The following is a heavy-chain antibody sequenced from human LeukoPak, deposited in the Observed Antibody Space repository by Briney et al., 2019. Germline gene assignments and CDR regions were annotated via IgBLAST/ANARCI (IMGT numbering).Heavy chain of an antibody. V-gene: IGHV4-61*02. Sequence: SQTLSLTCTVSGDPISSGDYYWSWIRQPAGKGLEWIGRISSSGSTNYNPSLKSRVPISVDTSKNQFSLKLSSVTAADTAVYFCARGPYSYDSSGAFDIWGQGTMVTVSS. CDR3: ARGPYSYDSSGAFDI. CDR2: ISSSGST. CDR1: GDPISSGDYY. J-gene: IGHJ3*02. D-gene: IGHD3-22*01.